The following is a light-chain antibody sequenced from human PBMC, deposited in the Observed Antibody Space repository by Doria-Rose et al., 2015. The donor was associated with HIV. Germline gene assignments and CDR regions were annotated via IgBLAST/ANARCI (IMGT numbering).Light chain of an antibody. V-gene: IGKV3-20*01. CDR3: HQYGTSWT. J-gene: IGKJ1*01. Sequence: TQSPGTLSLSPGERATLSCRASQSFSSTYLAWYQQQPGQAPSLLIYDGSTRATGIPGRFSASGSGTDFTLTINRLEPEDFALYYCHQYGTSWTFGQGTKVEI. CDR1: QSFSSTY. CDR2: DGS.